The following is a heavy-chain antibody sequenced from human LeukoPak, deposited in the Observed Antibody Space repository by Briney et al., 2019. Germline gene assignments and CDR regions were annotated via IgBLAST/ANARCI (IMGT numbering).Heavy chain of an antibody. CDR1: GFTFSSYG. J-gene: IGHJ4*02. CDR3: AKDRESGSRRGRLAN. Sequence: PGGSLRLSCAASGFTFSSYGMHWVRQAPGKGLEWVAFIRYDGSNKYYADSVKGRFTISRDNSKNTLYLQMNSLRAEDTAVYYCAKDRESGSRRGRLANWGQGTLVTVSS. CDR2: IRYDGSNK. D-gene: IGHD3-3*01. V-gene: IGHV3-30*02.